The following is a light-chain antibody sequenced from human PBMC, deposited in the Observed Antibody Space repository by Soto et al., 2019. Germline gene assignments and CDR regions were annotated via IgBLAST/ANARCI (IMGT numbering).Light chain of an antibody. CDR2: DAS. CDR1: QSVSSY. Sequence: EIVLTQSPATLSLSPGERATLSCRASQSVSSYLAWYQQKPAQAPRLLIYDASNRATGIPARFSGSGSRTDFTLTISSLEPEDFAVYYCQQRSNWPPITFGGGTKVEIK. CDR3: QQRSNWPPIT. J-gene: IGKJ4*01. V-gene: IGKV3-11*01.